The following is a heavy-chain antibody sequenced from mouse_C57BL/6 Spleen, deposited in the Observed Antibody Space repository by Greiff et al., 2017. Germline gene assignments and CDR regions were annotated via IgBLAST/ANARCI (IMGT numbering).Heavy chain of an antibody. V-gene: IGHV1-64*01. Sequence: VQLQQPGAELVKPGASVKLSCKASGYTFTSYWMHWVKQRPGQGLEWIGMIHPNSGSTNYNEKFKSKATLTVDKSSSTAYMQLSSLTSEDSAVYYCARVANWDVYYFDYWGQGTTLTVSS. CDR3: ARVANWDVYYFDY. D-gene: IGHD4-1*01. J-gene: IGHJ2*01. CDR2: IHPNSGST. CDR1: GYTFTSYW.